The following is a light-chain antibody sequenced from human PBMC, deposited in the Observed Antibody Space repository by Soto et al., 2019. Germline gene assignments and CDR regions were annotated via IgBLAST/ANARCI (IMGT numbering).Light chain of an antibody. CDR2: GAS. CDR1: QSVGSN. CDR3: QQYNNWPPDRT. Sequence: EIVMTQSPATLSVSPGERATLSCRASQSVGSNLAWYQLKPGQAPRFLIYGASTRATGIPARFSGSGSGTDFTLTISSLQSEDFAIYFCQQYNNWPPDRTFGQGTKVEIK. V-gene: IGKV3-15*01. J-gene: IGKJ1*01.